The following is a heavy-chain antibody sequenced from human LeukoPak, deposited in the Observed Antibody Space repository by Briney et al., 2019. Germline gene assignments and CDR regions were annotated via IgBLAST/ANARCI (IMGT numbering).Heavy chain of an antibody. J-gene: IGHJ4*02. D-gene: IGHD6-19*01. V-gene: IGHV4-59*01. CDR3: ATGGSGWFRFDY. CDR1: GGSISSYY. Sequence: SETLSLTCTVSGGSISSYYWSWIRQSPGKGLEWIGYIYYTGSTDYNPSLRSRVTMSVDTSKNQFSLELSSVTAADTAVYYCATGGSGWFRFDYWGQGTLVTVSS. CDR2: IYYTGST.